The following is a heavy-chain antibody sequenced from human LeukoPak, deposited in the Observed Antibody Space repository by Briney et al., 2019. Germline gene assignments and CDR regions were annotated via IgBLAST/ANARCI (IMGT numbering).Heavy chain of an antibody. Sequence: AGGSLRLSCAASGFTVSSSYIIGVRQAPRKGLEWVSVTYSGGSTYYADSVKGRFTISRDNSKNTLYLQMNSLRVEDTAVYYCAKEGVNYYDSSGYYAVYWGQGTLVTVSS. CDR3: AKEGVNYYDSSGYYAVY. D-gene: IGHD3-22*01. CDR1: GFTVSSSY. CDR2: TYSGGST. V-gene: IGHV3-66*01. J-gene: IGHJ4*02.